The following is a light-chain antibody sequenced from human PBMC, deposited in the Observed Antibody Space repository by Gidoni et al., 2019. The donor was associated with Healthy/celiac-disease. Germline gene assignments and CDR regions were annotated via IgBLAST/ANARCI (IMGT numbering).Light chain of an antibody. CDR1: SSNIGAGYD. J-gene: IGLJ2*01. Sequence: QSVLTQPPSVSGAPGQRVTISCTGSSSNIGAGYDVHWYQQLPGTAPKLLIYGNSNRLSGVPDRFSGSKSGTSASLAITGLQAEDEADYYCQSYDSSLSIFGGGTKLTVL. CDR3: QSYDSSLSI. V-gene: IGLV1-40*01. CDR2: GNS.